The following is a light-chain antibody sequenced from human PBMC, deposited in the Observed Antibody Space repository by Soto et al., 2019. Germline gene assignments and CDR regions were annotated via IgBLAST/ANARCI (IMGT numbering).Light chain of an antibody. CDR1: ENIKNW. CDR2: DAS. V-gene: IGKV1-5*01. Sequence: DVQMTQSPSTLAASVGDRVTITCRASENIKNWLAWYQHTPGKAPKVLISDASRLETGVPSRFSGSGYGTDFPLTITSLQTDDFGTYHCQQYDVHPKTFGQGTKVEVK. J-gene: IGKJ1*01. CDR3: QQYDVHPKT.